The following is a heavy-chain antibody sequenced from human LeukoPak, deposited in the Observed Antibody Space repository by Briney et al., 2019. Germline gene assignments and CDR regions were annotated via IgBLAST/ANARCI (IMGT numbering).Heavy chain of an antibody. CDR1: GFTFSSYW. Sequence: GGALRPSCAASGFTFSSYWMTWVRQAPGKGLEWGANIKQDGGEKYYVDSVKGRFTISRDNAKNSLYLHMNSLRAEDTAIYFCVRGSSGIVVRGIAWAWFDPWGQGTLVTVSS. D-gene: IGHD3-10*01. CDR2: IKQDGGEK. J-gene: IGHJ5*02. V-gene: IGHV3-7*05. CDR3: VRGSSGIVVRGIAWAWFDP.